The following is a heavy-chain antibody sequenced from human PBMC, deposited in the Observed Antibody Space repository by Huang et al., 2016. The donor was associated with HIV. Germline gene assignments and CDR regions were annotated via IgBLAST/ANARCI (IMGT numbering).Heavy chain of an antibody. J-gene: IGHJ4*02. D-gene: IGHD6-13*01. Sequence: QLQLQESGPGQVKPSETLSLTCTVSGDFISSTNYYWGWIRKSPGKGLEWVGSVYQSGSTNYNPSLKSRVTLSVDTSRNQFSLRLNSVTAADTAVYYCASQHIGAAATWFWGRGTQVAVSS. CDR2: VYQSGST. CDR3: ASQHIGAAATWF. CDR1: GDFISSTNYY. V-gene: IGHV4-39*01.